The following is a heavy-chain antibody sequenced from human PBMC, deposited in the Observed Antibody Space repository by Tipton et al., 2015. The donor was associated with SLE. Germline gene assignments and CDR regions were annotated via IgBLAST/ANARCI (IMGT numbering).Heavy chain of an antibody. CDR1: AYSISSDYY. CDR3: ASKYYYDSSAFDY. V-gene: IGHV4-38-2*02. Sequence: LRLSCTVSAYSISSDYYLGWIRQPPGKGLEWIGSIYHSGSTYYNPSLKSRVTISVDTSKNQFSLRLSSVTATDTAVYYCASKYYYDSSAFDYWGQGTLVTVSS. D-gene: IGHD3-22*01. CDR2: IYHSGST. J-gene: IGHJ4*02.